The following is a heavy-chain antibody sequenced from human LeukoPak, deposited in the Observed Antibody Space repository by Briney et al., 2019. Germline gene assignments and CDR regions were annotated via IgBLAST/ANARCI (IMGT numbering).Heavy chain of an antibody. V-gene: IGHV3-11*03. CDR2: ISSSSGYT. D-gene: IGHD3-3*01. CDR1: GFTFSDYY. J-gene: IGHJ2*01. Sequence: GGSLRLSCAASGFTFSDYYMYWIRQAPGKGLEWVSYISSSSGYTNYADFVKGRFTISRDNAKISLNPQMNSLRAEDTAIYYCARRYYDFLSGYYNWYFDLWGRGTLVTVSS. CDR3: ARRYYDFLSGYYNWYFDL.